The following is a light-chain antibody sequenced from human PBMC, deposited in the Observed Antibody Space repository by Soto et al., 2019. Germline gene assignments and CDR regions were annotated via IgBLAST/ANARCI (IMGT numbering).Light chain of an antibody. J-gene: IGKJ1*01. Sequence: AIQMTQSPSPLSASVGDRVTITCRASEGIRNDLGWYQQKPGRAPKLLVYGASSLQSGVPSRFSGSGSGTDFTLTISSLQPEDFATYYCLQDYNYPWTFGQGTKVEVK. CDR2: GAS. CDR1: EGIRND. CDR3: LQDYNYPWT. V-gene: IGKV1-6*01.